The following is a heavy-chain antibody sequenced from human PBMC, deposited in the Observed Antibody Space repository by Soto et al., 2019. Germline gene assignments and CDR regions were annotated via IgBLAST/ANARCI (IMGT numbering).Heavy chain of an antibody. CDR2: IWYDGSNK. CDR3: ARDGSIAPSCEL. V-gene: IGHV3-33*01. CDR1: GLTFNRYG. D-gene: IGHD3-16*02. J-gene: IGHJ2*01. Sequence: QVQLVESGGDVVQPGRSLRLSCAASGLTFNRYGMHWVRQAPGRGLEWVALIWYDGSNKYYADSVKGRFTISRDNSKTPRYLQMNSMRAEDTGVDCCARDGSIAPSCELWGRGTLVTVSS.